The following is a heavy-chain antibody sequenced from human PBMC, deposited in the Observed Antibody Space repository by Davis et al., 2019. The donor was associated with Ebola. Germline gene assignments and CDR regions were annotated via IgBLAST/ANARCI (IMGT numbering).Heavy chain of an antibody. CDR1: GFTFSSYG. Sequence: GGSLRLSCAASGFTFSSYGMHWVRQAPGKGLEWVAVISYDGSNKYYADSVKGRFTISRDNSKNTLYLQMNSLRAEDTAVYYCAKDSYVGNDMDVWGKGTTVTVSS. CDR2: ISYDGSNK. D-gene: IGHD5-18*01. J-gene: IGHJ6*04. CDR3: AKDSYVGNDMDV. V-gene: IGHV3-30*18.